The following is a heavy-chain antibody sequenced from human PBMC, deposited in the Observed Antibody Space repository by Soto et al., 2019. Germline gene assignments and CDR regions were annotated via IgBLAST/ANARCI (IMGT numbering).Heavy chain of an antibody. CDR1: GGSISSYY. J-gene: IGHJ4*02. D-gene: IGHD5-12*01. Sequence: SETLSLTCTVSGGSISSYYWSWIRQPPGKGLEWIGYIYYSGSTNYNPSLKSRVTISVDTSKNQFSLKLSSVTAADTAVYYCARYSGYGLFDYWGQGTLVPVSS. CDR2: IYYSGST. CDR3: ARYSGYGLFDY. V-gene: IGHV4-59*01.